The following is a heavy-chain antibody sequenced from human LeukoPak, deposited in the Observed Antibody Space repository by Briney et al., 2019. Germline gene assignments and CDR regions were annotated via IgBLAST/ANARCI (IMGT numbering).Heavy chain of an antibody. CDR3: ARGPLPSSVDY. CDR1: GGTFSSYA. D-gene: IGHD6-19*01. V-gene: IGHV1-69*05. CDR2: IIPIFGTA. J-gene: IGHJ4*02. Sequence: GASVKVSCKASGGTFSSYAISWVRQAPGQGLEWMGGIIPIFGTANYAQMLQGRVTMTTDTSTSTAYMELRSLRSDDTAVYYCARGPLPSSVDYWGQGTLVTVSS.